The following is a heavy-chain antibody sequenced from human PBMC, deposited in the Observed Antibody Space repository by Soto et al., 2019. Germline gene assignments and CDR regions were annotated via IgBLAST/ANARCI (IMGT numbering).Heavy chain of an antibody. V-gene: IGHV4-39*01. CDR2: IYYSGST. CDR3: ARQGSSPEVGYFDY. D-gene: IGHD1-26*01. Sequence: QLQLQESGPGLVKPSETLSLTCTVSGGSISSSSYYWGWIRQPPGKGLEWIGSIYYSGSTYYNPSLKSRVSISVDTSKNQFSLKLSSVTAADTAVYYCARQGSSPEVGYFDYWGQGTLVTVSS. CDR1: GGSISSSSYY. J-gene: IGHJ4*02.